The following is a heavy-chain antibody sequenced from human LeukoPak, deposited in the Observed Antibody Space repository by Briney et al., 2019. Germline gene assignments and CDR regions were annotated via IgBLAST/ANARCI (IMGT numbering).Heavy chain of an antibody. D-gene: IGHD3-3*01. CDR3: ARDKTLLGIFGGY. CDR1: GYTFTSYG. Sequence: GASVKVSCKTSGYTFTSYGISWVRQAPGQGLEWLGWISGYNGNTKYAQSLQGRVTMTIDTSTNTAYMELRSLRSDDTAVYYCARDKTLLGIFGGYWGQGTMVTVSS. V-gene: IGHV1-18*01. CDR2: ISGYNGNT. J-gene: IGHJ3*01.